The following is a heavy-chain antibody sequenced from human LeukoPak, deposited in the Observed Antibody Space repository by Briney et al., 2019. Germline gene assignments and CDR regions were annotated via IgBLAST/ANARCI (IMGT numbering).Heavy chain of an antibody. V-gene: IGHV3-30-3*01. CDR3: ARSQGTDY. CDR2: ISYDGSNK. J-gene: IGHJ4*02. D-gene: IGHD1-1*01. Sequence: TGGSLRLSCAASGFTFSSYAMHWVRRAPGKGLEWVAVISYDGSNKYYADSVKGRFTISRDNSKNTLYLQMNSLRAEDTAVYYCARSQGTDYWGQGTLVTVSS. CDR1: GFTFSSYA.